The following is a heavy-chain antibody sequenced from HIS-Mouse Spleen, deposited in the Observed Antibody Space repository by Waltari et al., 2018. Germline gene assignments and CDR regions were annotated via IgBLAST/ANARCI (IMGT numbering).Heavy chain of an antibody. Sequence: QLQLQESGPGLVTPSETLSLTCTVHGCSMSSIRYYPGWIRQPPGQGLEWIGSIYYSGSTYYNPSLKSRVTISVDTSKNQFSLKLSSVTAADTAVYYCARLTTVVTSGAFDIWGQGTMVTVSS. D-gene: IGHD4-17*01. V-gene: IGHV4-39*07. CDR2: IYYSGST. J-gene: IGHJ3*02. CDR3: ARLTTVVTSGAFDI. CDR1: GCSMSSIRYY.